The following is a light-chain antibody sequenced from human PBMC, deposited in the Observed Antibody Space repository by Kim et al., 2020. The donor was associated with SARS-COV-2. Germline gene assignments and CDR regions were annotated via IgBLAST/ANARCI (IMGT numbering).Light chain of an antibody. V-gene: IGKV1-12*01. CDR2: AAS. CDR1: QGISSL. J-gene: IGKJ2*03. CDR3: KQSNSFPYS. Sequence: SACGGERVTITWRARQGISSLFAWYQQTPGRAPKLLIYAASSVKSGVLSRFSGSGSGTDFTLTISSLQSEDFASYHRKQSNSFPYSWGQGTKLDIK.